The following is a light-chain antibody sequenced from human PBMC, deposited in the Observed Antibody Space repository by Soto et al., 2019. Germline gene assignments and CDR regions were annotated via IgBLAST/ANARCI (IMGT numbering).Light chain of an antibody. V-gene: IGLV2-14*03. J-gene: IGLJ1*01. CDR1: SSDVGGFNS. Sequence: QSVLTQPASVSGSPGQSITISCTGNSSDVGGFNSVSWYQLRPGTAPKLILYDVVDRPSGVSYRFSGSKSGNTSSLTISVLQAADEADYFCSSYTRNMTNVFGSGTKVNVL. CDR3: SSYTRNMTNV. CDR2: DVV.